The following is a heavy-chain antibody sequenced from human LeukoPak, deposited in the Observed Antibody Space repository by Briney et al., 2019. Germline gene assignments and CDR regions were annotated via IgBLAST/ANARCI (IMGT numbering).Heavy chain of an antibody. CDR3: S. CDR1: GGSVSTSDYY. V-gene: IGHV4-39*07. Sequence: SGTLSLTCTVSGGSVSTSDYYWGWIRQTPGKGLEWIGDIFHNGKTNYNPSLKGRVTISIDTSNNQFSLRLPSVTAADTAVYYDSWGQGTLVTVSS. CDR2: IFHNGKT. J-gene: IGHJ4*02.